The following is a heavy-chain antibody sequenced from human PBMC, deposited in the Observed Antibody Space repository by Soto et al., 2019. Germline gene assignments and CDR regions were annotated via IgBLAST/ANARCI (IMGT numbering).Heavy chain of an antibody. CDR3: ATRLYYDFWSGNYYYYGMDV. CDR2: IYSGGST. V-gene: IGHV3-53*01. D-gene: IGHD3-3*01. J-gene: IGHJ6*02. CDR1: GFTVRSNY. Sequence: GGSLRLSCAASGFTVRSNYMSWVRQAPGKGLEWVSVIYSGGSTYYADSVKGRFTISRDNSKNTLYLQMNSLRAEDTAVYYCATRLYYDFWSGNYYYYGMDVWGQGTTVTVSS.